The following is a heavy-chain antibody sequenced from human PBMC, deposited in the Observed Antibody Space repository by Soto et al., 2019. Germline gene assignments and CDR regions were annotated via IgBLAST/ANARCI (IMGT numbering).Heavy chain of an antibody. Sequence: ASVKVSCKASGYTFTSYDINWVRQATGQGLEWMGWMNPNSGNTGYAQKFQGRVTMTRNTSISTAYMELSSLRSEDTAVYYCASSPKYYDILTGYYRPYYYYYMDVWG. J-gene: IGHJ6*03. CDR1: GYTFTSYD. V-gene: IGHV1-8*01. CDR3: ASSPKYYDILTGYYRPYYYYYMDV. CDR2: MNPNSGNT. D-gene: IGHD3-9*01.